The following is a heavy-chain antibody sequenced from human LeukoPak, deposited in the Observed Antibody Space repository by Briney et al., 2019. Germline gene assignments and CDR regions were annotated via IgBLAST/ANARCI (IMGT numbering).Heavy chain of an antibody. D-gene: IGHD4/OR15-4a*01. J-gene: IGHJ4*02. V-gene: IGHV3-33*06. CDR2: IWYDGSNK. CDR3: AKAPRGGGSMVVTSFDY. Sequence: RSGGSLRLSCAASGFTFSSYGMHWVRQAPGKGLEWVAVIWYDGSNKYYADSVKGRFTISRDNSKNTLYLQMNSLRAEDTAVYYCAKAPRGGGSMVVTSFDYWGQGTLVTVSS. CDR1: GFTFSSYG.